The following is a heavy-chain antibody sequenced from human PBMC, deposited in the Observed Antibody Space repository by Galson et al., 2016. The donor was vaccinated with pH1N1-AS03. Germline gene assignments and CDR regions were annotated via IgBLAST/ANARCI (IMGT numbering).Heavy chain of an antibody. Sequence: SLRLSCAASGFTFSTYWMSWVRQAPGKGLEWVANLRQGQSQTYYLDSVKGRFTISRDNAKNSLSLQMDSLRAEDTAIYYCARLGYCDNTTCFFGMDVWGQGTSVIVSS. D-gene: IGHD2/OR15-2a*01. CDR3: ARLGYCDNTTCFFGMDV. CDR1: GFTFSTYW. J-gene: IGHJ6*02. V-gene: IGHV3-7*01. CDR2: LRQGQSQT.